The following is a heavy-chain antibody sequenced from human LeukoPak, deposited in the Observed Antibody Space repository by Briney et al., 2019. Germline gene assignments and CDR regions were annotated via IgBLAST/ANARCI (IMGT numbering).Heavy chain of an antibody. Sequence: SETLSPTCTVSGGSISSYYWSWIRQPAGKGLEWIGRIYTSGSTNYNPSLKSRVTMSVDTSKNQFSLKVHSVTAADTAVYYCARVGYDVLTGYTPLDYWGQGTLVTVSS. V-gene: IGHV4-4*07. CDR2: IYTSGST. D-gene: IGHD3-9*01. CDR1: GGSISSYY. J-gene: IGHJ4*02. CDR3: ARVGYDVLTGYTPLDY.